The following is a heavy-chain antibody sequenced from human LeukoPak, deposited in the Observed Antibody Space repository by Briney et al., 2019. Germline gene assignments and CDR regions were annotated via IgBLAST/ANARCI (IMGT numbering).Heavy chain of an antibody. CDR2: IYYSGSS. Sequence: SETLSLTCTVSGGSISGYYWTWIRLPPGRGLEWIGYIYYSGSSTYNPSLKSRVTISVDTSKNQFSLKLSSVTAADTAVYYCARGVLTYFDYWGQGTLVTVSS. CDR1: GGSISGYY. V-gene: IGHV4-59*12. CDR3: ARGVLTYFDY. J-gene: IGHJ4*02.